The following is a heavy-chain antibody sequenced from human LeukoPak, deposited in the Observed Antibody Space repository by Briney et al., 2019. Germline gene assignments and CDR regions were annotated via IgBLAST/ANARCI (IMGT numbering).Heavy chain of an antibody. Sequence: PSETLSLTCTVSGGSISSGGYYWSWIRQHPGKGLEWIGYIYYSGSTYYNPSLMSRVTISVDTSKNQFSLKLSSVTAADTVVYYCAREMVRSKHYYDSSGYSDWGQGTLVTVSS. CDR2: IYYSGST. CDR1: GGSISSGGYY. J-gene: IGHJ4*02. V-gene: IGHV4-31*03. CDR3: AREMVRSKHYYDSSGYSD. D-gene: IGHD3-22*01.